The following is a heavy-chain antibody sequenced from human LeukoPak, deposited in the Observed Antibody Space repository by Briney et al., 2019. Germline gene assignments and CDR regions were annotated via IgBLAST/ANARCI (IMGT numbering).Heavy chain of an antibody. CDR3: ARDPDYYGSGSQYSDY. D-gene: IGHD3-10*01. Sequence: PSETLSLTCTVSGGSISSSSYYWGWIRQPPGKGLEWIGSIYYSGSTYYNPSLKSRVTISVDTSKNQFSLKPSSVTAADTAVYYCARDPDYYGSGSQYSDYWGQGTLVTVSS. V-gene: IGHV4-39*07. J-gene: IGHJ4*02. CDR1: GGSISSSSYY. CDR2: IYYSGST.